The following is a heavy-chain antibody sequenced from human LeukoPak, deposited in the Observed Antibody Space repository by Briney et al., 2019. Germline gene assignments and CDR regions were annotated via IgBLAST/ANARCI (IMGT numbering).Heavy chain of an antibody. Sequence: GGSLRLSCAASGFTFSQYWMLWVRQAPGKGLESVSRINTDGTVTTYADSVKGRFTVSRDNADNTMFLQMNSVRDEDTAVYYCATKQWLAPPPDSWGQGTPVTVSS. CDR1: GFTFSQYW. CDR2: INTDGTVT. D-gene: IGHD6-19*01. J-gene: IGHJ4*02. CDR3: ATKQWLAPPPDS. V-gene: IGHV3-74*01.